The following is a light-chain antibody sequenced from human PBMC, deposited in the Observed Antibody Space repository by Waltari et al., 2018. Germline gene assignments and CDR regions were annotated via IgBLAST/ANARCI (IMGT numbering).Light chain of an antibody. J-gene: IGLJ3*02. V-gene: IGLV4-69*01. CDR2: VNSDGRH. CDR3: QTGGHGTWV. Sequence: QLVLTQSPSASASLGASVKLTCTLSSGHSTNIIAWHQQQPEKGPRYLMKVNSDGRHSKGDQIPDRFSGSSSGAEHYLTISSLQSEDEADYYCQTGGHGTWVFGGGTKLTVL. CDR1: SGHSTNI.